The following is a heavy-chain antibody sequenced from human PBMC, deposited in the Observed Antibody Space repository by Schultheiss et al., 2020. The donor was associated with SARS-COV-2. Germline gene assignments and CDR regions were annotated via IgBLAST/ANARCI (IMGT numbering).Heavy chain of an antibody. D-gene: IGHD6-13*01. V-gene: IGHV3-73*01. Sequence: GGSLRLSCAASGFTFSDHYMDWVRQAPGKGLEWVGRIRSKANSYATAYAASVKGRFTISRDDSKNTAYLQMNSLKTEDTAVYYCTIPLGYSSTQPHDYWGQGTLVTVSS. CDR1: GFTFSDHY. CDR2: IRSKANSYAT. J-gene: IGHJ4*02. CDR3: TIPLGYSSTQPHDY.